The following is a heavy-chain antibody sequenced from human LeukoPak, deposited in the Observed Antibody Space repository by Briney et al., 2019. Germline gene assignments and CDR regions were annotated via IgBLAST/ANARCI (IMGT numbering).Heavy chain of an antibody. CDR1: GGSISSGGYY. D-gene: IGHD3-10*01. CDR3: ARHFYYGPGSYFPDAFDV. V-gene: IGHV4-31*01. CDR2: IYYSGST. J-gene: IGHJ3*01. Sequence: SETLSLTCTVSGGSISSGGYYWSWLRQHPGKGLEWIVYIYYSGSTYYNPSIKSPVIISVDTSKIQFSLRLSSVTAADTAVYYCARHFYYGPGSYFPDAFDVWGQGTTVIVSS.